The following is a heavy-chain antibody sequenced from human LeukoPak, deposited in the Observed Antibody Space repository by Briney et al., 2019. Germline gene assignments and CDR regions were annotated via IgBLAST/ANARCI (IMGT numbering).Heavy chain of an antibody. J-gene: IGHJ4*02. V-gene: IGHV4-39*07. D-gene: IGHD1-1*01. Sequence: SETLSLTCTVSGGSISSSSYYWGWIRQPPGKGLEWIGNIYYSGSTYYNPSLKSRVTISVDTSKNQFSLKLSSVTAADSAVFYCATGTTGVAFDYWGQGTLVTVSS. CDR2: IYYSGST. CDR3: ATGTTGVAFDY. CDR1: GGSISSSSYY.